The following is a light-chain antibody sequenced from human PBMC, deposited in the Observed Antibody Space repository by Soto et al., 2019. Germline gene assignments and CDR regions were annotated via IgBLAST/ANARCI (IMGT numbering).Light chain of an antibody. CDR2: GAS. V-gene: IGKV3-20*01. CDR1: QSVSSSY. J-gene: IGKJ5*01. CDR3: QHYDSLPIT. Sequence: EIVLTQAPGTLSLSPGVRTTLSCGPSQSVSSSYLAWYQQKPGQPPRLLIYGASSRATGIPDRFSGSGSGTDFTLTISRLEPEDFAVFYCQHYDSLPITFGQGTRLEIK.